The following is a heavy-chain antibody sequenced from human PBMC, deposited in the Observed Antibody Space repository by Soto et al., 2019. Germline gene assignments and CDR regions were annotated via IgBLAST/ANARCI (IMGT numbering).Heavy chain of an antibody. CDR3: ARAVGCIAVSGREGNAFDI. V-gene: IGHV1-2*04. D-gene: IGHD6-19*01. J-gene: IGHJ3*02. CDR2: INPNSGGT. CDR1: GYTFTGYD. Sequence: ASVKVSCKASGYTFTGYDMHWLRQAPGQGLEWMGWINPNSGGTNYAQKFQGWVTMTRDTSISTAYMELSRLRSDDTAVYYCARAVGCIAVSGREGNAFDIWGQGSMVIGSS.